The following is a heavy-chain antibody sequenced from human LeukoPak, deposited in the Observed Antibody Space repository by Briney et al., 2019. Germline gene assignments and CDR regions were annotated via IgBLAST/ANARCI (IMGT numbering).Heavy chain of an antibody. J-gene: IGHJ4*02. V-gene: IGHV3-7*01. CDR3: ARSPPRRDGYNQRGYYFDY. CDR1: GFTFSSYW. D-gene: IGHD5-24*01. Sequence: GGSLRLSCAASGFTFSSYWMSWVRHAPGKGLEWVSNIIQDGSEKYSVDSVRSRFTISTDNAKNSLCMQMNSLRAEDTAVYYCARSPPRRDGYNQRGYYFDYWGLGTLVTVYS. CDR2: IIQDGSEK.